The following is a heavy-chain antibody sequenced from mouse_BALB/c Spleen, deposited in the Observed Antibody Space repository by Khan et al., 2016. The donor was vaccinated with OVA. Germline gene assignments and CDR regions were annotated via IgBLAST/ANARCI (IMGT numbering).Heavy chain of an antibody. CDR3: ARRRGSMDY. J-gene: IGHJ4*01. CDR1: GYTFTSYD. V-gene: IGHV1-85*01. CDR2: IFPGDGTT. Sequence: QVQLQQSGAEVVKSGASVKLSCKASGYTFTSYDLNWVRQRPEQGLEWIGWIFPGDGTTKYNEKFKGKATLTTTTSSSTAYIQLSRLTSEDSAVYYCARRRGSMDYWGQGTSVTVSS.